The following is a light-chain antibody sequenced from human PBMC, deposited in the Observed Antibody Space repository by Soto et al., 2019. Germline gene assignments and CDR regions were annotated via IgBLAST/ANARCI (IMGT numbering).Light chain of an antibody. V-gene: IGKV3D-15*03. CDR1: QRVASN. CDR2: QTS. Sequence: EIVMTQSPATLTVSPGERATLSCRASQRVASNLAWYQQKPGQSPRLLIYQTSLRAAGIPARFSASGSGTDFTLTISDVQPEDFALYYCHQRQSWPRTFGQGTKVDIK. CDR3: HQRQSWPRT. J-gene: IGKJ1*01.